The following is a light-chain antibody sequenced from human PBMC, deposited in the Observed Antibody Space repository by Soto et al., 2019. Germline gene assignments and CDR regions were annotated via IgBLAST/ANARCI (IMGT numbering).Light chain of an antibody. J-gene: IGKJ1*01. V-gene: IGKV3-20*01. Sequence: EIGLTQSPATLSLSPRERATLSCRASQSPSGYLAWYQQRPGQAPRLLIYDASSRANGIPARFTGSGSGTDFSLTISRLEPEDFAVYYCQQYGSSPWTFGQGTKVDIK. CDR1: QSPSGY. CDR3: QQYGSSPWT. CDR2: DAS.